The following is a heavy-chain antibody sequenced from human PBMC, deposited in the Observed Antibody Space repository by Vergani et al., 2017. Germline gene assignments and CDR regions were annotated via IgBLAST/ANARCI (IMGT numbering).Heavy chain of an antibody. V-gene: IGHV3-7*01. CDR3: ARASATYGADY. CDR2: IKKQDGNER. D-gene: IGHD3-10*01. J-gene: IGHJ4*02. Sequence: EVQLVESGGGLVQPGGSLRLSCVASGFDFSDYYMSWIRQAPGKGLEWVANIKKQDGNERYYVGSVKGRFTISRDNARKSLYLQMSSLRAEDTAVYYCARASATYGADYWGQGTLVTVSS. CDR1: GFDFSDYY.